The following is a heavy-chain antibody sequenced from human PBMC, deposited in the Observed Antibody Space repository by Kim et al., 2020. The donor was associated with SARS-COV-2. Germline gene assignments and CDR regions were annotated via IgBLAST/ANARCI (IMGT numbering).Heavy chain of an antibody. Sequence: YNGNTNYAQKLQGRVTMTTDTSTSTAYMELRSLRSDDTAVYYCARDEGPWGQGTLVTVSS. CDR2: YNGNT. J-gene: IGHJ5*02. CDR3: ARDEGP. V-gene: IGHV1-18*01.